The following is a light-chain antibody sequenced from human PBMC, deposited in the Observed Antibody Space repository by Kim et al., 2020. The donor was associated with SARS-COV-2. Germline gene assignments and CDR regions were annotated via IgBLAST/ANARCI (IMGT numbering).Light chain of an antibody. CDR3: ASWDDRLVGWV. CDR2: YDD. Sequence: QRVTISCSGSRSNIGNNAVNWYQQFPGKAPKLLIYYDDLLPSGVSDRFSGSKSGTSASLAISGLQSGDEADYYCASWDDRLVGWVFGGGTKVTVL. CDR1: RSNIGNNA. V-gene: IGLV1-36*01. J-gene: IGLJ3*02.